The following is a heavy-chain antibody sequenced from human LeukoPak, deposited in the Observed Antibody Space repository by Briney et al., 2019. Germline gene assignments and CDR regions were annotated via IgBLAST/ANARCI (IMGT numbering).Heavy chain of an antibody. D-gene: IGHD3-22*01. J-gene: IGHJ4*02. CDR2: VSTDGGSK. Sequence: GGSLRLSCAASGFTFSSYGMHWVRQAPGKGLEWVAVVSTDGGSKYYADSVKGRFTISRDNSKNTLYLQMNSLRADDTAVYYCAKVNYYESSGYYDYWGQGTLVTVSS. V-gene: IGHV3-30*18. CDR1: GFTFSSYG. CDR3: AKVNYYESSGYYDY.